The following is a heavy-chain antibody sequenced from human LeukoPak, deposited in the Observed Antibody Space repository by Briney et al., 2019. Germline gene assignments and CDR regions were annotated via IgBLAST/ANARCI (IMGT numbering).Heavy chain of an antibody. CDR3: AREYYGGTFDY. Sequence: SETLSLTCTVSGASIYSGNHYWTWIRQFPGKGLEWMGNIYYTGSTNYNPSLKSRLTFSLDTSKNQFFLNLTSVTAGDTAVYHCAREYYGGTFDYWGQGSLVTVSS. V-gene: IGHV4-31*03. CDR1: GASIYSGNHY. J-gene: IGHJ4*02. CDR2: IYYTGST. D-gene: IGHD4-17*01.